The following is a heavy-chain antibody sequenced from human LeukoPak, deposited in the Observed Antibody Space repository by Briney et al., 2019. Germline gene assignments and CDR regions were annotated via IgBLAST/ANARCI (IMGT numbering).Heavy chain of an antibody. Sequence: GGSLRLSCAASGFTFSSYAMSWVRQAPGKGLEWVSAISGSGGSTYYADSVKGRFTISRDNSKNTLYLQMNSLRAEDTAVYYCAKGVGYSSGWPYWYFDLWGRGTLVTVSS. J-gene: IGHJ2*01. CDR2: ISGSGGST. D-gene: IGHD6-19*01. V-gene: IGHV3-23*01. CDR1: GFTFSSYA. CDR3: AKGVGYSSGWPYWYFDL.